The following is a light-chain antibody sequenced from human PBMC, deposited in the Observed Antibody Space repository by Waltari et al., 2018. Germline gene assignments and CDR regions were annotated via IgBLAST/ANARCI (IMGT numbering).Light chain of an antibody. CDR3: SSYTSSSTYVV. CDR2: DVR. V-gene: IGLV2-14*03. Sequence: QSALTQPASVSGSPGQSLPISCTGTSSDAGGYNDVPWYQQHPGKSPNSKIYDVRNRPSGVSNRFPGSKSDNTASLTISGLQAEDEADYYCSSYTSSSTYVVCGGGTKLTVL. CDR1: SSDAGGYND. J-gene: IGLJ2*01.